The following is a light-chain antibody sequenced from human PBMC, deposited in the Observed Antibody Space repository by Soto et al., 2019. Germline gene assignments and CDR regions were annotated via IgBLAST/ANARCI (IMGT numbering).Light chain of an antibody. CDR1: SSDVGGYNY. CDR3: TSHTMLGSSTLYV. Sequence: QSVLTQPASVSGSPGQSITISCTGTSSDVGGYNYVSWYQQHPGKAPKVMIYDVSNRPSGVSNRFSGSKSGNTASLTISGLQAEDEADYFFTSHTMLGSSTLYVFGTGSKVNVL. V-gene: IGLV2-14*01. CDR2: DVS. J-gene: IGLJ1*01.